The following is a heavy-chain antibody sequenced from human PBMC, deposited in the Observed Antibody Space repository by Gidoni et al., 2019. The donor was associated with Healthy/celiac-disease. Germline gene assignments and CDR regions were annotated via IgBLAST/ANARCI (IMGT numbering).Heavy chain of an antibody. CDR1: GVTFSSYG. Sequence: QVQLVESGCGVFQPGRSLRLSCAASGVTFSSYGMHWVRQAPGKGLEWVAVKSYDGSNKYYAESVKGRFTISRDNSKNTLYLQMNSLRAEDTAVYYCAKDGKLYSYGLFDYWGQGTLVTVSS. J-gene: IGHJ4*02. CDR2: KSYDGSNK. CDR3: AKDGKLYSYGLFDY. V-gene: IGHV3-30*18. D-gene: IGHD5-18*01.